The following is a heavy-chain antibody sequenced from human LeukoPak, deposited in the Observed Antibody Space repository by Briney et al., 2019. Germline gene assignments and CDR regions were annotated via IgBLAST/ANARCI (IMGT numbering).Heavy chain of an antibody. J-gene: IGHJ6*03. V-gene: IGHV1-2*02. CDR2: INPNSGGT. CDR3: ARDSEDDMDV. CDR1: GYTFTDSY. Sequence: GASVKVSCKTSGYTFTDSYIHWVRQAPGQGLEWMGWINPNSGGTNYAQKFQGRVTMTRDTSISTAYMELSSLRSEDTAVYYCARDSEDDMDVWGKGTTVTISS.